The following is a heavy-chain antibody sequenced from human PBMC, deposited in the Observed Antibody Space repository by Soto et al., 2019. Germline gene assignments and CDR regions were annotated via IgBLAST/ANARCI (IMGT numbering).Heavy chain of an antibody. J-gene: IGHJ6*02. V-gene: IGHV4-59*01. CDR2: IYYSGST. D-gene: IGHD3-16*02. Sequence: SETLSLTCTVSGGSISSYYWSWIRQPPGKGLEWIGYIYYSGSTNYNPSPKSRGTISVDTSKNQFSLKLSSVTAADTAVYYCARGEISCACIWNYYYGMYVWGQGTTDPVS. CDR3: ARGEISCACIWNYYYGMYV. CDR1: GGSISSYY.